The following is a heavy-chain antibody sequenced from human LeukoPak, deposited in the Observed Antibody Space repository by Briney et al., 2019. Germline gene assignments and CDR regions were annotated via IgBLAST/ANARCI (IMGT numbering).Heavy chain of an antibody. CDR3: ARDPFIVATRTLDY. Sequence: GGSLRLSCAASGGTFSSYAISWVRQAPGQGLEWMGRIIPILGIANYAQKFQGRVTITADKSTSTAYMELSSLRSEDTAVYYCARDPFIVATRTLDYWGQGTLVTVSS. D-gene: IGHD5-12*01. J-gene: IGHJ4*02. CDR1: GGTFSSYA. V-gene: IGHV1-69*04. CDR2: IIPILGIA.